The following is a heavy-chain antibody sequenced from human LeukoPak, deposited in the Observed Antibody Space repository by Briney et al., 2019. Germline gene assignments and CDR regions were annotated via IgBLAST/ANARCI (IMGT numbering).Heavy chain of an antibody. CDR1: GYTFTSYG. V-gene: IGHV1-18*01. Sequence: ASVKVSCKASGYTFTSYGISWVRQAPGQGLEWMGWISAYNGNTNYAQKLQGRVTMTRDTSTSTVYMELSSLRSEDTAVYYCARVQEAGTFDYWGQGTLVTVSS. CDR3: ARVQEAGTFDY. CDR2: ISAYNGNT. D-gene: IGHD6-19*01. J-gene: IGHJ4*02.